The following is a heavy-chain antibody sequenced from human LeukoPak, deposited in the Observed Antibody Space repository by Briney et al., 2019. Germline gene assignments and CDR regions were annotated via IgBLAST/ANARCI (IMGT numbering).Heavy chain of an antibody. J-gene: IGHJ4*02. CDR2: ISSSSSYI. CDR3: ARVTLTSANFDY. CDR1: GFTFSSYS. Sequence: GGSLRLSCAASGFTFSSYSMNWVRQAPGKGLEWVSSISSSSSYIYYADSVKGRFPISRDNAKNSLYLQMNSLRAEDTAMYYCARVTLTSANFDYWGQGTLVTVSS. V-gene: IGHV3-21*04.